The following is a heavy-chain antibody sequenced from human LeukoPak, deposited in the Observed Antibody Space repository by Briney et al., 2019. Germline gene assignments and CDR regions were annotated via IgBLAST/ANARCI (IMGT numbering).Heavy chain of an antibody. J-gene: IGHJ4*02. CDR2: INSGGST. CDR3: ARDLYYYGSGSDNFLYY. D-gene: IGHD3-10*01. CDR1: GFTVSSNY. V-gene: IGHV3-53*01. Sequence: GESLRLSCVASGFTVSSNYMNWVRQAPGQVLEWGSVINSGGSTHYADSVKGRFTISRDNSKNTLYLQMNSLRAEDTAVYYCARDLYYYGSGSDNFLYYWGQGTLVTVSS.